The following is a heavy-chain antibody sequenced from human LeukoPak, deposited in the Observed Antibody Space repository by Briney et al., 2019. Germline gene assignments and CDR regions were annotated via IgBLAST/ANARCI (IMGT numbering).Heavy chain of an antibody. J-gene: IGHJ4*02. CDR1: GYTFTSYY. V-gene: IGHV1-46*01. Sequence: PAASVKVSCKASGYTFTSYYMDWVRQAPGQGLEWMGIINPSGGSTSYAQKFQGRVTMTRDTSTSTVYMELSSLRSEDTAVYYCARDRVGYQLSRGYYFDYWGQGTLVTVSS. CDR2: INPSGGST. D-gene: IGHD2-2*01. CDR3: ARDRVGYQLSRGYYFDY.